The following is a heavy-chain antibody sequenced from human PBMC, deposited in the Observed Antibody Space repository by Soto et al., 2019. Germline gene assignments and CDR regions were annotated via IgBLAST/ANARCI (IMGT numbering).Heavy chain of an antibody. CDR2: ISSSSSYI. J-gene: IGHJ4*02. CDR3: ARGVEYYDYVWGSLRDYFDY. Sequence: GGSPRLSCAASGFTFSSYSMNWVRQAPGKGLEWVSSISSSSSYIYYADSVKGRFTISRDNAKNSLYLQMNSLRAEDTAVYYCARGVEYYDYVWGSLRDYFDYWGQGTLVTVSS. D-gene: IGHD3-16*01. CDR1: GFTFSSYS. V-gene: IGHV3-21*01.